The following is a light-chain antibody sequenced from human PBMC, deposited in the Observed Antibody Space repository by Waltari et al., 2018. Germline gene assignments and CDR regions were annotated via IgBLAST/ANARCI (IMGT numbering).Light chain of an antibody. V-gene: IGKV1-NL1*01. CDR2: TAS. J-gene: IGKJ2*01. Sequence: DIQVTQSPSSLSASVGGRVAITCRANQGIGTSLAWYQQSPGKAPRLLLYTASRLATGVPSRFSGSASGAAFTLTINNLQPEDFATYYCQQYYTTPYSFGLGTKLEIK. CDR3: QQYYTTPYS. CDR1: QGIGTS.